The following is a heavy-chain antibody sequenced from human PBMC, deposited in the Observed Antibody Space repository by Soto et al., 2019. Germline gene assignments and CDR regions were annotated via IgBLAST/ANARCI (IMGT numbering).Heavy chain of an antibody. Sequence: PSETLSLTCTVSGGSISSGGYYWSWIRQHPGKGLEWIGYIYYSGSTYYNPSLKSRVTISVDTSKNQFSLKLSSVTAADTAVYYCARDLGCSYDIVTGYYMSCGVDFWGQGTTVTVSS. J-gene: IGHJ6*02. D-gene: IGHD3-9*01. CDR2: IYYSGST. CDR1: GGSISSGGYY. V-gene: IGHV4-31*03. CDR3: ARDLGCSYDIVTGYYMSCGVDF.